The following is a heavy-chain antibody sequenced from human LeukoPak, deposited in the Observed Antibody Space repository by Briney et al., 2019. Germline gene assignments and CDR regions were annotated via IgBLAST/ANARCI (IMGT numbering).Heavy chain of an antibody. CDR2: MNPNSGGT. CDR1: GYTFTSYD. D-gene: IGHD3-10*01. V-gene: IGHV1-2*02. Sequence: ASVKVSCKASGYTFTSYDINWVRQATGQGLEWMGWMNPNSGGTNYAQKFQGRVTMTRDTSISTAYMELSRLRSDDTAVYYCARVQSHVLLWFGELLTPGGYYFDYWGQGTLVTVSS. CDR3: ARVQSHVLLWFGELLTPGGYYFDY. J-gene: IGHJ4*02.